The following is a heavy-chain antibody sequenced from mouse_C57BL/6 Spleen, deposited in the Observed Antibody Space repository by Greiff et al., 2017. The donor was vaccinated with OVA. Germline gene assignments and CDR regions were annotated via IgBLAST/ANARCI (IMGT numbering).Heavy chain of an antibody. CDR3: AKSAGLRAWFAY. Sequence: QVQLKESGPGLVQPSQSLSITCTVSGFSLTSYGVHWVRQPPGKGLEWLGVIWSGGSTDYTAAFISRLSISKDNSKSQVFFKMNSLQADDTAIYYCAKSAGLRAWFAYWGQGTLVTVSA. CDR2: IWSGGST. V-gene: IGHV2-4*01. CDR1: GFSLTSYG. J-gene: IGHJ3*01. D-gene: IGHD2-4*01.